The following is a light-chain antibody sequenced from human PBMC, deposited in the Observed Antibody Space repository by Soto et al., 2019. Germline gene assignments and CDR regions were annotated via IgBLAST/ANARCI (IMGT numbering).Light chain of an antibody. CDR2: EVS. CDR1: SSDVGDYDF. CDR3: SSYTSSTSYV. Sequence: QSALTQPASVSGSPEQSITISCTGTSSDVGDYDFVSWYQHHPGKAPKLMIYEVSNRPSGVSHRFSGSKSGNTASLTISGLQAEDEADYFCSSYTSSTSYVFGTGTKVSVL. V-gene: IGLV2-14*01. J-gene: IGLJ1*01.